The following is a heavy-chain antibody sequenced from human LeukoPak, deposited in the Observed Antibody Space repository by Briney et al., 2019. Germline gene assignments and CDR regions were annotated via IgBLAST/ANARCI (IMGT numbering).Heavy chain of an antibody. CDR2: IKQDGSEK. V-gene: IGHV3-7*03. CDR1: GFTFSSYW. D-gene: IGHD3-10*01. Sequence: GGSLRLSCAASGFTFSSYWMSCVRQAPGKGLEWVANIKQDGSEKYYVDSVKGRFTISRDNAKNSLYLQMNSLKTEDTAVYYCTTVGAVRGVSVNWGQGTLVTVSS. J-gene: IGHJ4*02. CDR3: TTVGAVRGVSVN.